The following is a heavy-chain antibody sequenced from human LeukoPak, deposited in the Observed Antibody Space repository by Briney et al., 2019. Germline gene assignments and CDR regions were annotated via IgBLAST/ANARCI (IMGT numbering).Heavy chain of an antibody. D-gene: IGHD3-10*01. Sequence: GGSLRLSCAASGFTVSSNYMSWVRQAPGKGLEWVSHIYSGGSTYYADSLKGRFIISRDTSKNTLYLQMNSLRAEDTAVYYCARDLGVSGSGRGMDVWGQGTTVTVSS. V-gene: IGHV3-66*01. CDR3: ARDLGVSGSGRGMDV. J-gene: IGHJ6*02. CDR2: IYSGGST. CDR1: GFTVSSNY.